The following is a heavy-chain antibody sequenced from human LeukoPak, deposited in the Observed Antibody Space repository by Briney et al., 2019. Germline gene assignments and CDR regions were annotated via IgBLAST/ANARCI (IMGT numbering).Heavy chain of an antibody. J-gene: IGHJ4*02. CDR3: AREQSHYDILTGYYIGPGSFDY. D-gene: IGHD3-9*01. Sequence: ASVKVSCKASGYTFTSYYMHWVRQAPGQGLEWMGIINPSGGSTSYAQKFQGRVTMTRDTSTSTVYMELSSLRSEDTAVYYCAREQSHYDILTGYYIGPGSFDYWGQGTLVTVSS. CDR2: INPSGGST. CDR1: GYTFTSYY. V-gene: IGHV1-46*01.